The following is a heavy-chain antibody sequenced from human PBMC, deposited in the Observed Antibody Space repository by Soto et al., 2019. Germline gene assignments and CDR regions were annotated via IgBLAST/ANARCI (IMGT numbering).Heavy chain of an antibody. D-gene: IGHD2-15*01. CDR2: IIPILGIA. V-gene: IGHV1-69*08. J-gene: IGHJ6*02. CDR3: ARDCSGGSCEDYYGMDV. Sequence: QVQLVQSGAEVKKPGSSVKVSCKASGGTFSSYTISWVRQAPGQGLEWMGRIIPILGIANYAQKFQGRVTITADKSTSTAYMELSSLRSEVTAVYYCARDCSGGSCEDYYGMDVWGQGTTVTVSS. CDR1: GGTFSSYT.